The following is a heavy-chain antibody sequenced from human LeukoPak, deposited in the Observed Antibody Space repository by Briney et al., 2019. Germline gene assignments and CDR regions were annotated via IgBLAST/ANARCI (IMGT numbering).Heavy chain of an antibody. CDR2: IYYSGST. CDR3: ARDDGDGYNYFDL. CDR1: GGSISSSSYY. Sequence: PSETLSLTCTVSGGSISSSSYYWGWIRQPPGKGLEWIGSIYYSGSTYYNPSLKSRVTISVDTSKNQFSLKLSSVTAADTAVYYCARDDGDGYNYFDLWGRGTLVTVSS. D-gene: IGHD5-24*01. V-gene: IGHV4-39*07. J-gene: IGHJ2*01.